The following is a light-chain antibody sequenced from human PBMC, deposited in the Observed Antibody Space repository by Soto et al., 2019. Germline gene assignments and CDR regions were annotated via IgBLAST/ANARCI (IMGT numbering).Light chain of an antibody. CDR3: QQYYNWPRT. Sequence: IELTESPGTLSLSPGERATLYCRASQSVSSSYLAWYQQKPGQAPRLLIYGASTRAAGIPARFTGSGSGTEFTLTISSLQSEDSAVYYCQQYYNWPRTFGQGTKVDI. CDR1: QSVSSSY. J-gene: IGKJ1*01. V-gene: IGKV3-15*01. CDR2: GAS.